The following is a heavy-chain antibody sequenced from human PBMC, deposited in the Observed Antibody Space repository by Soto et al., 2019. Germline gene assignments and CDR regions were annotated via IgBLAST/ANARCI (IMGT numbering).Heavy chain of an antibody. CDR3: ARENYYDSSGYPPTHNWFDP. CDR2: IYYSGST. J-gene: IGHJ5*02. V-gene: IGHV4-30-4*01. D-gene: IGHD3-22*01. CDR1: GGSISSGDYY. Sequence: PSETLSLTCTVSGGSISSGDYYWSWIRQPPGKGLERIGYIYYSGSTYYNPSLKSRVTISVDTSKNQFSLKLSSVTAADTAVYYCARENYYDSSGYPPTHNWFDPWGQGTLVTVSS.